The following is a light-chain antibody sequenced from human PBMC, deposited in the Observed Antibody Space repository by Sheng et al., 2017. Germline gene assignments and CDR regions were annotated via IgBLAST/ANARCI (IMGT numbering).Light chain of an antibody. Sequence: SYELTQPLSVSVALGQTARITCGGNNIGSKNVHWYQQKPGQAPXLVIYRDSNRPSGIPERFSGSNSGNTATLTISRAQAGDEADYYCQVWDSSTAVFGTGTKVTVL. CDR3: QVWDSSTAV. CDR1: NIGSKN. CDR2: RDS. J-gene: IGLJ1*01. V-gene: IGLV3-9*01.